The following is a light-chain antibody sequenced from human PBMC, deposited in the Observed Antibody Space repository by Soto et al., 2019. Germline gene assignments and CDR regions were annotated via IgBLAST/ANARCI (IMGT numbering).Light chain of an antibody. CDR2: GVS. J-gene: IGLJ2*01. Sequence: QSVLTQPTSASGSPGQSVTISCTGTSSDIGTFSSISWYQQYPGKAPKLMIFGVSQRPSGVPDRFSGSKSANTASLTVSGLQDEDEAEYYCSAQAGSDSLMVFGGGTKLTV. CDR1: SSDIGTFSS. CDR3: SAQAGSDSLMV. V-gene: IGLV2-8*01.